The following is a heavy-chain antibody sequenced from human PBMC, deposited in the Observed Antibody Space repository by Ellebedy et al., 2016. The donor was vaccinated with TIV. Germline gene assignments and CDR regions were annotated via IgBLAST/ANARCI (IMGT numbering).Heavy chain of an antibody. CDR1: GFSFSRYA. CDR2: IFGSGGGI. Sequence: GESLKISCAASGFSFSRYAMSWVRQAPGKGLEWVSGIFGSGGGISYADSVKGRFTISRDNSKSMVHLQMNSLRPEDTAVYYCAKERTTGDGYWVFDQWGQGTLVTVSS. V-gene: IGHV3-23*01. J-gene: IGHJ4*02. D-gene: IGHD4-17*01. CDR3: AKERTTGDGYWVFDQ.